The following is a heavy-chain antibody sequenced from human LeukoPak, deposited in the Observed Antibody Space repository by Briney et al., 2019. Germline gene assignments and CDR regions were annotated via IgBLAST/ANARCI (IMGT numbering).Heavy chain of an antibody. CDR1: GYTFSSYG. V-gene: IGHV1-18*01. Sequence: ASVKVSCKASGYTFSSYGISWVRQAPGQGLEWMGWISAYNGDTHYAQKFQGRVTMTTDTSTSTAYMELRSLRSDDTAVYYCARVRDTVATIYYYYMDVWGKGTTVTVSS. J-gene: IGHJ6*03. D-gene: IGHD5-12*01. CDR2: ISAYNGDT. CDR3: ARVRDTVATIYYYYMDV.